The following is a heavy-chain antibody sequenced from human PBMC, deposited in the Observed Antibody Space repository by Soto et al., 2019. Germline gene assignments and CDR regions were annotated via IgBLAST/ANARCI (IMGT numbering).Heavy chain of an antibody. CDR1: GGSISSYY. CDR3: ARAGEVRAFNSFDR. CDR2: IYYSGST. Sequence: SETLSLTCTVSGGSISSYYWSWIRQPPGKGLEWIGYIYYSGSTNYNPSLKSRVTISVDTSKNQFSLKPSSVTAADTAGYYWARAGEVRAFNSFDRWGQGTRVTGSS. V-gene: IGHV4-59*01. J-gene: IGHJ5*02. D-gene: IGHD1-26*01.